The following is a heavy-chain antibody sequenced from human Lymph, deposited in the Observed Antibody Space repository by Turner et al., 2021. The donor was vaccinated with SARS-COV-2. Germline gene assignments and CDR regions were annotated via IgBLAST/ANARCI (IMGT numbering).Heavy chain of an antibody. CDR2: ISGDGGST. V-gene: IGHV3-43*02. Sequence: EVQLVESGGGVVQPGGYLRLSCAASGFTFDDYAMHWVRQAPGKGLEWVSLISGDGGSTYYADSVKVRFTISRDDSKNSLYLQINSLRTEDTALYYCAKEGLSGRRLQFVPYFAYWGQGTLVSVSS. CDR3: AKEGLSGRRLQFVPYFAY. CDR1: GFTFDDYA. J-gene: IGHJ4*02. D-gene: IGHD5-12*01.